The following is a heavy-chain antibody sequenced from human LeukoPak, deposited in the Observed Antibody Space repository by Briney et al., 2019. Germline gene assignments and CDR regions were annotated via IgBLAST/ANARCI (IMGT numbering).Heavy chain of an antibody. V-gene: IGHV3-23*01. Sequence: PGGSLRLSCAASGFTFRSYAMRWVRQAPGKGLEWVSAISGSGGSTYYADSVKGRFTISRDNSKNTLYLQMNSLRAEDTAVYYCAKYSGSYYVPFDYWGQGTLVTVSS. CDR2: ISGSGGST. CDR1: GFTFRSYA. D-gene: IGHD1-26*01. CDR3: AKYSGSYYVPFDY. J-gene: IGHJ4*02.